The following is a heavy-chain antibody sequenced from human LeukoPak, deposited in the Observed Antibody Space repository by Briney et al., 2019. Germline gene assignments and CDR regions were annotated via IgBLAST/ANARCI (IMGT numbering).Heavy chain of an antibody. J-gene: IGHJ4*02. CDR1: GGSVSSDNSY. D-gene: IGHD3-22*01. Sequence: SETLSLTCTVSGGSVSSDNSYWNWIRQPAGKGLEWIGRIYADGGSTYNPSLKSRVTISVDSSKNQFSLRLSSLTAADTAVYYCARGYYYHTWGQGTLVTVSS. V-gene: IGHV4-61*02. CDR2: IYADGGS. CDR3: ARGYYYHT.